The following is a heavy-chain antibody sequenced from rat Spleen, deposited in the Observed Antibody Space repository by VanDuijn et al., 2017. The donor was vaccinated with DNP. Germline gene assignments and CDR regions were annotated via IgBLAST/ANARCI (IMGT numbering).Heavy chain of an antibody. J-gene: IGHJ2*01. Sequence: EVQLVESGGGFVQPGRSLKLSCAASGFTFSNYGMAWVRQAPTKGLEWVASITNSGGSIYYRDSLKGRITFSRDNTKNTQYLQMDSLRSEDTATYYCARHPSSGGSNYFDYWGQGVLVTVSS. CDR3: ARHPSSGGSNYFDY. CDR1: GFTFSNYG. D-gene: IGHD1-11*01. CDR2: ITNSGGSI. V-gene: IGHV5S13*01.